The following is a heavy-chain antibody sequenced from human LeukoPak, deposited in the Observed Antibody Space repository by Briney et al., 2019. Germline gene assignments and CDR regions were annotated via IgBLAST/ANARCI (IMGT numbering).Heavy chain of an antibody. V-gene: IGHV1-2*04. Sequence: ASVKVSCKASGYTFTGYYLHWVRQAPGQGLEWMGWINPNSGGTNYAQKFQGWVTMTRDTSISTAYMELSRLRSDDTAVYYCARGPYYDILTALLVGNAFDIWGQGTMVTVSS. CDR3: ARGPYYDILTALLVGNAFDI. CDR1: GYTFTGYY. CDR2: INPNSGGT. J-gene: IGHJ3*02. D-gene: IGHD3-9*01.